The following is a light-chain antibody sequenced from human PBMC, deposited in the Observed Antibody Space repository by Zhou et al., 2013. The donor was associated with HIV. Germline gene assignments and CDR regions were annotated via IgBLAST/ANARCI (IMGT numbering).Light chain of an antibody. J-gene: IGKJ4*01. CDR2: AAS. Sequence: DIQLTQSPSSLSASVGDRVTITCRASQAISYSLAWYQQKPGKAPKLLLYAASKLETGVPPRFTGSGSGTDYSLTITSLQPEDFATYYCQQYYGTPSLTFGGGPRW. CDR3: QQYYGTPSLT. CDR1: QAISYS. V-gene: IGKV1-NL1*01.